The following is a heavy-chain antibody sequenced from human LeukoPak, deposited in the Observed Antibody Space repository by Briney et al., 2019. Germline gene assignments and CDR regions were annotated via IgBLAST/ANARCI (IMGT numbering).Heavy chain of an antibody. J-gene: IGHJ4*02. Sequence: GGSLRLSCAASGFTFSSYSMNRVRQAPGKGLEWVSSISSSSSYIYYADSVKGRFTISRDNAKNSLYLQMNSLRAEDTAVYYCARNYYDYVWGSYRSGFDYWGQGTLVTVSS. D-gene: IGHD3-16*02. CDR3: ARNYYDYVWGSYRSGFDY. V-gene: IGHV3-21*01. CDR2: ISSSSSYI. CDR1: GFTFSSYS.